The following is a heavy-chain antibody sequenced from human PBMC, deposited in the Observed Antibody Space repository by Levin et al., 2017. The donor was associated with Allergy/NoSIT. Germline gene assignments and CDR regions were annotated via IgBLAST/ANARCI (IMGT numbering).Heavy chain of an antibody. CDR2: ISSSSSTI. Sequence: GESLKISCAASGFTFSSYSMNWVRQAPGKGLEWVSYISSSSSTIYYADSVKGRFTISRDNAKNSLYLQMNSLRAEDTAVYYCARGDLWFTIDYWGQGTLVTVSS. J-gene: IGHJ4*02. CDR3: ARGDLWFTIDY. D-gene: IGHD3-10*01. V-gene: IGHV3-48*01. CDR1: GFTFSSYS.